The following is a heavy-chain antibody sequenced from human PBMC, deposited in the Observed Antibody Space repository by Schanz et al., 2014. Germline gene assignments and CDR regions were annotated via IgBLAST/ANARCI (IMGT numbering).Heavy chain of an antibody. D-gene: IGHD3-10*01. CDR2: ISHDGTT. CDR3: ASRRRMGISMVRGILKGWFDP. CDR1: GGSFSAYH. V-gene: IGHV4-34*02. Sequence: QVQLQQWGAGLLKPSETLSLICVINGGSFSAYHWSWLRQSPGKGPEWIGEISHDGTTNYNPSLKSRVTISGDPSKIQFSLNLTSVTAADTAVYYCASRRRMGISMVRGILKGWFDPWGQGTLVTVSS. J-gene: IGHJ5*02.